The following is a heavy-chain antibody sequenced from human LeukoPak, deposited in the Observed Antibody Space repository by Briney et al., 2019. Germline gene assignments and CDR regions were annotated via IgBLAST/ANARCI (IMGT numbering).Heavy chain of an antibody. V-gene: IGHV3-23*01. Sequence: GGSLRLSCAASGFTFSTYAMNWVRQAPGKGREWVSAISGSGSSTYYADSVKGRFTISRDNSKNTLYLQMNSLRAEDTAVYYCAKVPYSSGWYSYYYYMDVWGKGTTVTISS. CDR2: ISGSGSST. CDR3: AKVPYSSGWYSYYYYMDV. D-gene: IGHD6-19*01. CDR1: GFTFSTYA. J-gene: IGHJ6*03.